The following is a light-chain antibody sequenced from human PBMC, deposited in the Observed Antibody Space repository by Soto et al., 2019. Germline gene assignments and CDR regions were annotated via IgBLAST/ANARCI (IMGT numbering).Light chain of an antibody. J-gene: IGLJ2*01. V-gene: IGLV2-14*01. Sequence: QSALTQPASVSGSPGQSITISCTGTSSDVGGYNYVSWYQQHPGKAPKLMIYDVSNRPSGVSNRFSGSKSGNTASLTTSGLQADDDDDYYCSSYTSSSTLVFGGGTKLTVL. CDR3: SSYTSSSTLV. CDR2: DVS. CDR1: SSDVGGYNY.